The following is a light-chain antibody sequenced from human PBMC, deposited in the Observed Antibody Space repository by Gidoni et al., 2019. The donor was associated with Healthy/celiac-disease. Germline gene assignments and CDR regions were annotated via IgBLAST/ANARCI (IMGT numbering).Light chain of an antibody. CDR3: QQSYSTPLT. CDR1: QSISSY. Sequence: EIQMTQSPSSLSASVGDRVTITCRASQSISSYLNWYQQKPGKAPKLLIYAASSLQSGVPSRFSGSGSGTDFTLTISSLQPEDFATYYCQQSYSTPLTFGGXTKVEIK. CDR2: AAS. V-gene: IGKV1-39*01. J-gene: IGKJ4*01.